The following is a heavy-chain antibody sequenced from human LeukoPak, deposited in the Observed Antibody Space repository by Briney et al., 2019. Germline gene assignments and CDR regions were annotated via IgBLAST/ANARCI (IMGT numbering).Heavy chain of an antibody. CDR2: IRYDGSNK. CDR3: AKDWHPLYYYDSSGYGGWYFDY. V-gene: IGHV3-30*02. J-gene: IGHJ4*02. CDR1: GFTFSSYG. Sequence: QPGGSLRLSCAASGFTFSSYGMHWVRQAPGKGLEWVAFIRYDGSNKYYADSVKGRFTISRDNSKNTLYLQMNSLRAEDTAVYYCAKDWHPLYYYDSSGYGGWYFDYWGQGTLVTVSS. D-gene: IGHD3-22*01.